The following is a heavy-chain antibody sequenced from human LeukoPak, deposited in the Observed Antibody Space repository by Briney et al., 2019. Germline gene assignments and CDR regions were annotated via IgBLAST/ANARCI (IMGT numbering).Heavy chain of an antibody. V-gene: IGHV4-34*01. CDR1: GGSFSGYY. D-gene: IGHD3-22*01. J-gene: IGHJ1*01. Sequence: PSGTLSLTCAVYGGSFSGYYWSWIRQSPGKGLEWIGEINNSGSTNYTPSLKSRVTIPVDTSKNQFSLKLSSVTAADTAVYYCARGPNYYDSSGYYYSAYFQHWGQGTLVTISS. CDR2: INNSGST. CDR3: ARGPNYYDSSGYYYSAYFQH.